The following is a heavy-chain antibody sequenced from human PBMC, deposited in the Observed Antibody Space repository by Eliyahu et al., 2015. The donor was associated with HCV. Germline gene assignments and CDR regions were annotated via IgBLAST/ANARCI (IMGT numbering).Heavy chain of an antibody. V-gene: IGHV1-18*01. CDR1: GXXXXXSG. CDR2: ISAYNGNT. CDR3: ARDRHCSSTSCYAGHWYFDL. J-gene: IGHJ2*01. D-gene: IGHD2-2*01. Sequence: QVQLVQSGAEVKTPGASVXVSCKXSGXXXXXSGXXWVRQAPGQGLEWMGWISAYNGNTNYAQKLQGRVTMTTDTSTSTAYMELRSLRSDDTAVYYCARDRHCSSTSCYAGHWYFDLWGRGTLVTVSS.